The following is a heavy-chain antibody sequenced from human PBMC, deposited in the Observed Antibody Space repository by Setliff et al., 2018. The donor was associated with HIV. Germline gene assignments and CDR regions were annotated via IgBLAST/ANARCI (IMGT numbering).Heavy chain of an antibody. Sequence: SETLSLTCTVSGGSISSSSYYWAWIRQPPGKGLEWIGNIFYSGHTSYNPSLRSRVTISVDTSKNQFSLKLSSVTAADTAVYYCARSFNGVPWTWGQGMLVTVSS. CDR3: ARSFNGVPWT. CDR2: IFYSGHT. D-gene: IGHD2-8*01. V-gene: IGHV4-39*07. CDR1: GGSISSSSYY. J-gene: IGHJ5*02.